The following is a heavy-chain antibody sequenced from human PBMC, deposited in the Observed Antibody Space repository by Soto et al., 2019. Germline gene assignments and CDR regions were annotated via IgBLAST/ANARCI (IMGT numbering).Heavy chain of an antibody. CDR1: GGSFSGYY. V-gene: IGHV4-34*01. J-gene: IGHJ4*02. CDR2: SSRSGSA. CDR3: ARGRRVAAAALYYFDF. Sequence: SETLSLTCPVYGGSFSGYYWSWIRQPPGKGLEWIGESSRSGSANYGPTLKSRVTISVDTFKNQFSVKLSSVTAADTAVYYCARGRRVAAAALYYFDFWGQGTLVTVSS. D-gene: IGHD6-13*01.